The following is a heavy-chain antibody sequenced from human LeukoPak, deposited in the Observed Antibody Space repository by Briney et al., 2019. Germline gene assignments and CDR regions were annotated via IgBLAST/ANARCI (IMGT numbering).Heavy chain of an antibody. CDR2: IHYSGTT. CDR3: AGRWGTVVRGVIDY. J-gene: IGHJ4*02. CDR1: GDSMRGYY. Sequence: SETLSLTCTVSGDSMRGYYWSWIRQPPGKGLGWIGDIHYSGTTDYNPSLKSRVTISVDTSKNQFSLKLNSVTSADTAVYYCAGRWGTVVRGVIDYWGQGTLVTVSS. D-gene: IGHD3-10*01. V-gene: IGHV4-59*01.